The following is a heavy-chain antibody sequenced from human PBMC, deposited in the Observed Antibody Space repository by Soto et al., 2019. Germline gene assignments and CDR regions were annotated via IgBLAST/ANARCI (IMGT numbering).Heavy chain of an antibody. D-gene: IGHD3-3*01. CDR3: ARARGAIFGVVIRNWFDP. CDR2: IYHNGST. CDR1: CDSITSANC. Sequence: PSETLSLTCAVSCDSITSANCWSLVRQSPRKGLEWLGEIYHNGSTNYNPSLKSRVAISVDKAKNQFSLKLTSVTAADTAVYYCARARGAIFGVVIRNWFDPWGQGTLVTVSS. J-gene: IGHJ5*02. V-gene: IGHV4-4*02.